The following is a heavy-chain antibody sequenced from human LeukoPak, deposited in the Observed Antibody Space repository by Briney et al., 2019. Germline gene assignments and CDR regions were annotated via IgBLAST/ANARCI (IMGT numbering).Heavy chain of an antibody. D-gene: IGHD5-24*01. V-gene: IGHV1-2*02. CDR3: ARDGGDGYNAYFFDY. Sequence: ASVKVSCKTSGYTFTDYYMHWVRQAPGQGLECMGWINPDSGGTSYAQKFQGRVIMTRDTPISTAYMELSRLRFDDTAVYYCARDGGDGYNAYFFDYWGQGSLVTVSS. CDR1: GYTFTDYY. CDR2: INPDSGGT. J-gene: IGHJ4*02.